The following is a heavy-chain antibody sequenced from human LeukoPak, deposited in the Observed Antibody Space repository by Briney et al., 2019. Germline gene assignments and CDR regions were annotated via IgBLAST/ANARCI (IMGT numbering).Heavy chain of an antibody. V-gene: IGHV3-74*01. CDR1: GFTFSSYW. CDR3: TREVAGLVEPGLPKRFDP. CDR2: INSGGSST. D-gene: IGHD1-14*01. J-gene: IGHJ5*02. Sequence: PGGSLRLSCAASGFTFSSYWMHWVRQAPGKGLVWVSRINSGGSSTIYADSVKGRFTISRDNANNTLYLQMNSLRAEDTAVYYCTREVAGLVEPGLPKRFDPWGQGTLVTVSS.